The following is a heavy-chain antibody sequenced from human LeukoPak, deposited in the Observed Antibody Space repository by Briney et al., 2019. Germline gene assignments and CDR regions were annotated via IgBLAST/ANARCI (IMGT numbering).Heavy chain of an antibody. D-gene: IGHD3-3*01. J-gene: IGHJ4*02. CDR3: ARDLGAYYDFWSFDY. CDR2: ISSNSTYI. CDR1: GFTFSTYS. Sequence: GGSLRLSCAASGFTFSTYSMNWVRQAPGKGLEWVSSISSNSTYIYYADSVKGRFTISRDNSKNTLYLQMNSLRAEDTAVYYCARDLGAYYDFWSFDYWGQGTLVTVSS. V-gene: IGHV3-21*01.